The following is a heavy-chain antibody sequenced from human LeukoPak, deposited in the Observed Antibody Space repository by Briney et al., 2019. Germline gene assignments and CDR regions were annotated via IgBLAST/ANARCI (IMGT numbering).Heavy chain of an antibody. CDR2: IYSGGST. V-gene: IGHV3-53*01. CDR3: ARDGIVGATDY. CDR1: EFTVYTNY. D-gene: IGHD1-26*01. Sequence: GESLRLSCAVSEFTVYTNYMSWVRQAPGKGLEWVSAIYSGGSTYYADSVKGRFTISRDNSENTVYLQMNSLRAEDTAVYYCARDGIVGATDYWGQGTLVTVSS. J-gene: IGHJ4*02.